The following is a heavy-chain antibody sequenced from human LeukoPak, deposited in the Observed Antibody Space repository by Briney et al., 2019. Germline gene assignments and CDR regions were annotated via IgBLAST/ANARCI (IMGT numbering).Heavy chain of an antibody. CDR3: ARGSQSLGYCSGGSCRAKIFDY. CDR1: GGSFSGYY. Sequence: SETLSLTCAVYGGSFSGYYWSWIRQPPGKGLEWIGEINHSGSTNYNPSLKSRVTISVDTSKNQFSLKLSSVTAADTAVYYCARGSQSLGYCSGGSCRAKIFDYRGQGTLVTVSS. CDR2: INHSGST. D-gene: IGHD2-15*01. V-gene: IGHV4-34*01. J-gene: IGHJ4*02.